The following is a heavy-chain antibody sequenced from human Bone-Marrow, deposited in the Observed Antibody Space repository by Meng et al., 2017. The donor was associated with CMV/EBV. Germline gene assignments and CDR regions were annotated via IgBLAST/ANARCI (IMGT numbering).Heavy chain of an antibody. V-gene: IGHV3-21*01. J-gene: IGHJ5*02. Sequence: GESLKISCAASGFTFSSYSMNWVRQAPGKGLEWVSSISSSSSYIYYADSVKGRFTISRDNAKNSLYLQMNSLRAEDTAVYYCARVSRDYDSPHTLNWFDPWGQGTLVTGSS. CDR3: ARVSRDYDSPHTLNWFDP. CDR2: ISSSSSYI. D-gene: IGHD3-22*01. CDR1: GFTFSSYS.